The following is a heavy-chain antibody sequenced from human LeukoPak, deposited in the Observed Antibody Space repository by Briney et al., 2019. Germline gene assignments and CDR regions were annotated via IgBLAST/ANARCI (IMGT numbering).Heavy chain of an antibody. D-gene: IGHD2-2*01. CDR1: GFTFSSYA. CDR2: ISGSGGST. J-gene: IGHJ4*02. Sequence: GGSLRLSCAASGFTFSSYAMSWVRQAPGKGLEWVSTISGSGGSTYYADSVKGRFTISRDNSKNTLYLQMNSLRAEDTAVYYCAKAEAVPAAIFWSDYWGQGTLVTVSS. CDR3: AKAEAVPAAIFWSDY. V-gene: IGHV3-23*01.